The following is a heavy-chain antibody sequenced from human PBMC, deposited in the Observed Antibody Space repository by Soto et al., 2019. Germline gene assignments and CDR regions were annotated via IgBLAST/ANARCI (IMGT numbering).Heavy chain of an antibody. V-gene: IGHV4-31*03. D-gene: IGHD3-3*01. CDR2: IYYSGST. CDR3: ARDRYYDFWSGYLEFDP. J-gene: IGHJ5*02. Sequence: QVQLQESGPGLVKPSQTLSLTCTVSGGSISSGGYYWSWIRQHPGKGLEWIGYIYYSGSTYYNPSLKGRVTISVDTSKNQFSLKLSSVTAADTAVYYCARDRYYDFWSGYLEFDPWGQGTLVTVSS. CDR1: GGSISSGGYY.